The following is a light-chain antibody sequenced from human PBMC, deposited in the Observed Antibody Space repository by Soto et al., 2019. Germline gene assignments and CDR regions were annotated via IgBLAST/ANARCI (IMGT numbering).Light chain of an antibody. CDR1: QSISSY. CDR3: QQSYGIPYT. CDR2: AAT. J-gene: IGKJ2*01. Sequence: DIPMTQSPSSLSASVGDRVTITCRSSQSISSYFSWYQQKPGKAPKLLIYAATSLQSGVPSRFSGSGAGTEFTLTISSLQPEDFATYYCQQSYGIPYTFGQGTKLEIK. V-gene: IGKV1-39*01.